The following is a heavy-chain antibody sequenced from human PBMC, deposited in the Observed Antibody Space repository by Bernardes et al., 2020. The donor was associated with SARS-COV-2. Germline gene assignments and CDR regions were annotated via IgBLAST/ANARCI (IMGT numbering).Heavy chain of an antibody. D-gene: IGHD2-21*02. J-gene: IGHJ4*02. CDR1: GDSIPNYY. CDR2: MYHTGST. V-gene: IGHV4-59*01. Sequence: SETLSLTCTVSGDSIPNYYWSWIRQAPGKGLEWIAYMYHTGSTHYNPSLKSRVTISVDTSKNQFSLNLTSVTAADTAIYYCARYQVVTAFDVWGPGTLVTVSS. CDR3: ARYQVVTAFDV.